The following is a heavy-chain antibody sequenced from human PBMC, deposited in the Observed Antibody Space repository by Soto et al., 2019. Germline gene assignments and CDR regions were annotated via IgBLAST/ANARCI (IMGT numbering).Heavy chain of an antibody. Sequence: SVKVSCKASGGTFSSYTISWVRQAPGQGLEWMGRIIPILGIANYAQKFQGRVTITADKSTSTAYMELSSLRSEDTAVYYCARDSSSGVYYMDVWGKGTTVTVSS. D-gene: IGHD6-6*01. CDR2: IIPILGIA. CDR1: GGTFSSYT. CDR3: ARDSSSGVYYMDV. J-gene: IGHJ6*03. V-gene: IGHV1-69*04.